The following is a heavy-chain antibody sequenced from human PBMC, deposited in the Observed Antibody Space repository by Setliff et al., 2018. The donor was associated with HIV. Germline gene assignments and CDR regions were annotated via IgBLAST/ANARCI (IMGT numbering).Heavy chain of an antibody. J-gene: IGHJ6*03. D-gene: IGHD3-22*01. CDR2: IYASGRT. Sequence: LSLTCTVSGGSISSYYWSWIRQPAGKGLEWIGRIYASGRTNYNPSLKSRVTLSVDTSKNQFSLRLSSVTAADTATYYCARAFFFDTSGYRSYYHYMDAWGKGTTVTVSS. V-gene: IGHV4-4*07. CDR3: ARAFFFDTSGYRSYYHYMDA. CDR1: GGSISSYY.